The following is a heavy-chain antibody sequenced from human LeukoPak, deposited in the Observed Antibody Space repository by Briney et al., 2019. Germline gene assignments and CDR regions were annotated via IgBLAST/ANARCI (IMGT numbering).Heavy chain of an antibody. CDR2: INQDGSQK. J-gene: IGHJ6*02. CDR3: ARNNGMDV. CDR1: GFTFSSHW. V-gene: IGHV3-7*03. Sequence: PGGSLRLSCTASGFTFSSHWISWVRQAPGKGLEWVAHINQDGSQKYYVDSVKGRFTISKDNAKNSLYLQMNSLRAEDTALYHCARNNGMDVWGQGTTVIVSS.